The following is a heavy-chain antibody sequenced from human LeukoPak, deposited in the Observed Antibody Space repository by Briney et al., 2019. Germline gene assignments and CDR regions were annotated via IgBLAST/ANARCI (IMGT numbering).Heavy chain of an antibody. Sequence: SVKVSCKAPGDTFGSYAISWVRQAHGQGLEWMGRTIPILGIAKYAQKFQGRLTITADTSTSTAYMQLTNLRSDDTAVYYCARYDSSGYLDYWGQGTLVTVSS. D-gene: IGHD3-22*01. V-gene: IGHV1-69*04. CDR2: TIPILGIA. J-gene: IGHJ4*02. CDR3: ARYDSSGYLDY. CDR1: GDTFGSYA.